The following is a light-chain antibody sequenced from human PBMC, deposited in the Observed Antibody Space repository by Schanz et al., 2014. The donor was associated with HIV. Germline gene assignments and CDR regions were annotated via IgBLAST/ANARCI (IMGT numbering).Light chain of an antibody. CDR1: QTISSS. V-gene: IGKV1-9*01. Sequence: DIQMTQSPSTLSASVGDRITITCRASQTISSSLAWYQQRPGKAPKVLIYAASSLQRGAPSRFSGSGSGTEFTLTISSLQPDDFATYYCQRYNSYSHTFGQGTKLDIK. J-gene: IGKJ2*01. CDR3: QRYNSYSHT. CDR2: AAS.